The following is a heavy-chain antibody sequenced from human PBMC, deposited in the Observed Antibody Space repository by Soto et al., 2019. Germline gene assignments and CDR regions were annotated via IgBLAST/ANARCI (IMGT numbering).Heavy chain of an antibody. CDR3: AKDIRYQLLLGAFDI. V-gene: IGHV3-23*01. J-gene: IGHJ3*02. Sequence: GGSLRVSCAASGFNFSTYAMGWVRQAPGKGLEWVSAISGSGDSTYNADSVKGRFTISRDNSKNTLFLQMYSLRAEDTAVYYCAKDIRYQLLLGAFDIWGQGTLVTVSS. CDR2: ISGSGDST. D-gene: IGHD2-2*01. CDR1: GFNFSTYA.